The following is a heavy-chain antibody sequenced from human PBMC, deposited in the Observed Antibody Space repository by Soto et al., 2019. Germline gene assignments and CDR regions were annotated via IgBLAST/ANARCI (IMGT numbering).Heavy chain of an antibody. Sequence: GGSLRLSCAASGFTFDDYGMSWVRQAPGKGLEWVSGINWNGGSTGYADSVKGRFTISRDNSKNTLYLQMNSLRAEDTAVYYCAKTVVVIKDSAFDIWGQGTMVTVSS. J-gene: IGHJ3*02. V-gene: IGHV3-20*04. CDR2: INWNGGST. CDR1: GFTFDDYG. D-gene: IGHD3-22*01. CDR3: AKTVVVIKDSAFDI.